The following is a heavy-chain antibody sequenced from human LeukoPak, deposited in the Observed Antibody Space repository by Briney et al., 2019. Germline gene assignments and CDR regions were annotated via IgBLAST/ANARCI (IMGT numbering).Heavy chain of an antibody. V-gene: IGHV3-21*01. D-gene: IGHD6-19*01. CDR1: GFTFSSYS. CDR2: ITSSGRYI. J-gene: IGHJ4*02. Sequence: PGGSLRLSCAASGFTFSSYSMNWVRQAPGKGLEWVSSITSSGRYIYYADSVKGRFTISRDNSKNTLYLQMNSLRAEDTAVYYCAKESSSGWYRLSDYWGQGTLVTVSS. CDR3: AKESSSGWYRLSDY.